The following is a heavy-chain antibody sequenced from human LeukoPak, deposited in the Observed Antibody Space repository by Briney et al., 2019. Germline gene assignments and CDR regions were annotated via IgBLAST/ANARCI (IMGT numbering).Heavy chain of an antibody. CDR2: IYYSGST. J-gene: IGHJ3*02. CDR3: ARSYDSSGYYYYAFDI. Sequence: PSETLSLTCTVSGGSISSYYWSWIRQPPGKGLEWIGHIYYSGSTKYNPSLKSRVTISVDTSKNQFSLKLSSVTAADTAGYYCARSYDSSGYYYYAFDIWGQGTMVTVSS. V-gene: IGHV4-59*01. CDR1: GGSISSYY. D-gene: IGHD3-22*01.